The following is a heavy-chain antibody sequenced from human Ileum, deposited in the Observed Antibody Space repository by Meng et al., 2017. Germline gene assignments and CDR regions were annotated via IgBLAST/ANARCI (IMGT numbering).Heavy chain of an antibody. D-gene: IGHD2-15*01. V-gene: IGHV4-4*02. CDR3: VRHGGKYFDS. Sequence: QLPESSPGLVEPSGTLSLSCTVSGGSISSSFYWSWVRQSPGKGLEWIGQIYLAGSPNYNPSLESRVTISVDKSKNQFSLRLTSVTAADTAIFYCVRHGGKYFDSWGQGTLVTVSS. J-gene: IGHJ4*02. CDR1: GGSISSSFY. CDR2: IYLAGSP.